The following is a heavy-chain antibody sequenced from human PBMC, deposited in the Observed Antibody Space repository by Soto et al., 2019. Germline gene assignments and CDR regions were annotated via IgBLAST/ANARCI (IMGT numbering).Heavy chain of an antibody. D-gene: IGHD6-13*01. CDR1: TFTFNNYA. Sequence: GGSLRLSCAASTFTFNNYAMSWVRQAPGKGLEWVSSISGSGGITYYADSVKGRFTISRDNSKNTLYLQMNSLRADDTALYYCAKYASSTWSLFDYWGQGTLVTVSS. J-gene: IGHJ4*02. V-gene: IGHV3-23*01. CDR2: ISGSGGIT. CDR3: AKYASSTWSLFDY.